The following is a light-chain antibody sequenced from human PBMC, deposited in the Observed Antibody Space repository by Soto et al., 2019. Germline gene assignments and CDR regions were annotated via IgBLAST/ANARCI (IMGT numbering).Light chain of an antibody. CDR3: QQYYSAPWA. V-gene: IGKV4-1*01. CDR1: QPLLSRSHHTNY. Sequence: DIVMTQSPDSLAVSLGERATISCTSSQPLLSRSHHTNYLSWYQQKPGQPPKLLIYWASTRESGDPDRFSGSGSGTEDTLTSSTLQAEDVAVYDCQQYYSAPWAFGQGTKVEI. CDR2: WAS. J-gene: IGKJ1*01.